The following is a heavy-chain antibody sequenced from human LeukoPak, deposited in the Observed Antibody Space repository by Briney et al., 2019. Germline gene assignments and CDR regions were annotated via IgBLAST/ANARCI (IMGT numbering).Heavy chain of an antibody. CDR3: ARGTPSSSGWLYYGMDV. CDR1: GFSFSSYA. V-gene: IGHV3-30-3*01. CDR2: ISYDGSNK. J-gene: IGHJ6*02. D-gene: IGHD6-19*01. Sequence: GGSLRLSCAASGFSFSSYAMSWVRQAPGKGLEWVAVISYDGSNKYYADSVKGRFTISRDNSKNTLYLQMNSLRAEDTAVYYCARGTPSSSGWLYYGMDVWGQGTTVTVSS.